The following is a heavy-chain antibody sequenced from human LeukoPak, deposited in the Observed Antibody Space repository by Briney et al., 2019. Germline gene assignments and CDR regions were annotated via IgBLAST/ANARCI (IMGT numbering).Heavy chain of an antibody. V-gene: IGHV3-30*02. Sequence: GGSLRLSCAASGFTFSSYGMHWVRQAPGKGLEWVAFIRYDGSNKYYADSVKGRFTISRDNSKNTLYLQMNSLRAEDTAVYYCENERYGSGSYYSDYWGQGTLVTVSS. CDR2: IRYDGSNK. J-gene: IGHJ4*02. CDR3: ENERYGSGSYYSDY. CDR1: GFTFSSYG. D-gene: IGHD3-10*01.